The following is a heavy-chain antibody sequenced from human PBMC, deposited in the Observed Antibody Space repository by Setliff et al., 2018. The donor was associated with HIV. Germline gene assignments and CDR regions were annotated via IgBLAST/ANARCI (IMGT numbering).Heavy chain of an antibody. CDR1: GYTFTTFG. Sequence: ASVKVSCKASGYTFTTFGISWVRQAPGQGLEWMGWISAYNGHTNYAQKFQGRVTMTTDTSTSTAYMELRSLRSDDTAVYYCARLGSGWSDSYYYAMDVWGQGTTVTVSS. D-gene: IGHD6-19*01. CDR3: ARLGSGWSDSYYYAMDV. V-gene: IGHV1-18*01. J-gene: IGHJ6*02. CDR2: ISAYNGHT.